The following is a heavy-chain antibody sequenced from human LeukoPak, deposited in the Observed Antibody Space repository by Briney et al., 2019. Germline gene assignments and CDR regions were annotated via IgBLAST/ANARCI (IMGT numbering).Heavy chain of an antibody. D-gene: IGHD6-13*01. V-gene: IGHV5-51*01. Sequence: PGESLKISCKGSGYSFTSYWIGWVRQMPGKGLEWMGIIYPGDSDTRYSPSFQGQVTISADKPISTAYLQWSSLKASDTAMYYCATTPLSIAAAGGRFDHWGQGTLVTVSS. CDR2: IYPGDSDT. CDR3: ATTPLSIAAAGGRFDH. CDR1: GYSFTSYW. J-gene: IGHJ5*02.